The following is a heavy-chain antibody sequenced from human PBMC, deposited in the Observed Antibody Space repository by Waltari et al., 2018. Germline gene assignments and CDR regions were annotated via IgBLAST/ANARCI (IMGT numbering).Heavy chain of an antibody. CDR3: ARDASTAVPEGDAFDI. J-gene: IGHJ3*02. CDR2: IDPNSGGT. D-gene: IGHD6-19*01. V-gene: IGHV1-2*06. CDR1: GYTFSAHF. Sequence: QVQLVQSGAEVKKPGASVKVSCKASGYTFSAHFMHWVRQAPGQGLEWMGRIDPNSGGTNYAQKFQGRVTMTRDTSISTIYMELRRLTFDDTALYYCARDASTAVPEGDAFDIWGQGTMVAVSA.